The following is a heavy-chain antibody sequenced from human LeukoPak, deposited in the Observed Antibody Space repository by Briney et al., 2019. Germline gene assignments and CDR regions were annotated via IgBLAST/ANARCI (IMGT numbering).Heavy chain of an antibody. CDR3: ARESPYDSGGSEDDY. CDR2: INTDGSHT. V-gene: IGHV3-74*01. J-gene: IGHJ4*02. D-gene: IGHD1-26*01. CDR1: GSTFSSYW. Sequence: GGSLRLSCAVSGSTFSSYWMHWVRQAPGKGLVWVSRINTDGSHTNYAESVKGRFTISRDNAKNTLFLQMTSLRAEDTAVYYCARESPYDSGGSEDDYWGQGTLVTVSS.